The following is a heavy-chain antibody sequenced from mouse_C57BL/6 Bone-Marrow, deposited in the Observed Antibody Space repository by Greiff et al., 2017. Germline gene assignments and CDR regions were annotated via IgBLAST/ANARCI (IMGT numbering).Heavy chain of an antibody. Sequence: QVQLQQPGAELVKPGASVKMSCKASGYTFTSYWITWVKQRPGQGLEWIGHIYPGSGSTNYNEKFKSKATLTVDTSSSTAYMQLSSLTSEDSAFYYCARPYYSNYCYFDVWGTGTTVTVSS. CDR2: IYPGSGST. CDR1: GYTFTSYW. J-gene: IGHJ1*03. D-gene: IGHD2-5*01. CDR3: ARPYYSNYCYFDV. V-gene: IGHV1-55*01.